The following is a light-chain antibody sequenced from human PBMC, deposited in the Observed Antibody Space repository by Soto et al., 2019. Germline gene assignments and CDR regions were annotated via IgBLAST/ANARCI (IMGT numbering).Light chain of an antibody. Sequence: EIVMTQSPATLSVSPGERATLSCRASQSVSSNLAWYQQKPGQAPRLLIYDTSDRASGIPARFSGSVSGTDFTLTISSLEPEDFAVFYCQQYGSSPHTWTFGQGTKVDIK. J-gene: IGKJ1*01. CDR1: QSVSSN. V-gene: IGKV3D-15*01. CDR2: DTS. CDR3: QQYGSSPHTWT.